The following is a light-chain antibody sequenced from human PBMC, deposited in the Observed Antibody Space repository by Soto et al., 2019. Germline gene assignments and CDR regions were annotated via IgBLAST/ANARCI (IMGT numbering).Light chain of an antibody. CDR1: SSAVGGSDY. CDR2: DVT. V-gene: IGLV2-11*01. J-gene: IGLJ1*01. CDR3: CSHAGSYAFRV. Sequence: QSVPSQPRPLSGSPGQAVTISCTGTSSAVGGSDYVSWFQHYPGKGPKLLIFDVTRRPSGVPDRFSGSKSGNAASLTISGLQVEDEADYYCCSHAGSYAFRVFGAGAKVTVL.